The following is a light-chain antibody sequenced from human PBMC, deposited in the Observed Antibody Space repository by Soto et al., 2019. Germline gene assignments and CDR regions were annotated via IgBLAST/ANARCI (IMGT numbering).Light chain of an antibody. CDR3: QQYDNLPLT. CDR1: QDISNY. Sequence: DIQMTQSPSSLSASVGDRVTITCQASQDISNYLNWYQQKPGKAPKLLIYDASNLETGVPSRFSGSESGTDFTFSICSLQPEDIATYFCQQYDNLPLTFGGGTKVEIK. CDR2: DAS. J-gene: IGKJ4*01. V-gene: IGKV1-33*01.